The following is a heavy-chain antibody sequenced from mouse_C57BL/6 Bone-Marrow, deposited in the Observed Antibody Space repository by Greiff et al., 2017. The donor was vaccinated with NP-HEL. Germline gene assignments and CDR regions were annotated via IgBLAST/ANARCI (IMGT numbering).Heavy chain of an antibody. D-gene: IGHD2-4*01. J-gene: IGHJ2*01. Sequence: AGGSLKLSCVASGFTFSNYWMNWVRQSPVKGLEWVAQIRSKSDNYATHYSESVKGQFTIPRDDSKSSVYLQMNNLRAEDTGIYSCTGRIYYDYAGYWGQGTTLTVAS. CDR2: IRSKSDNYAT. CDR1: GFTFSNYW. CDR3: TGRIYYDYAGY. V-gene: IGHV6-3*01.